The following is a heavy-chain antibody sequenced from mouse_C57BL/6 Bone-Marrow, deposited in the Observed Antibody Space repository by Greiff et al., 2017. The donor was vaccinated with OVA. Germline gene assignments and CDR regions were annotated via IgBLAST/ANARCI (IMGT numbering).Heavy chain of an antibody. CDR3: ARESYYGSSHWYFDV. J-gene: IGHJ1*03. D-gene: IGHD1-1*01. V-gene: IGHV1-39*01. Sequence: HLVESGPELVKPGASVKISCKASGYSFTDYNMNWVKQSYGKSLEWIGVINPNYGTTSYNQKFKGKATLTVDQSSSTAYMQLNSLTSEDSAVYYCARESYYGSSHWYFDVWGTGTTVTVSS. CDR2: INPNYGTT. CDR1: GYSFTDYN.